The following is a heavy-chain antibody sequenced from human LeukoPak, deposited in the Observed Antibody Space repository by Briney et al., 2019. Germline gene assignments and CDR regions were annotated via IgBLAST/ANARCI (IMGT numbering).Heavy chain of an antibody. J-gene: IGHJ4*02. CDR3: AKLIAAAGPSTGG. Sequence: GRSLRLSCAASGFTFSSYGMHWVRQAPGKGLEWVAVISYDGSNKYYADSVKGRFTISRDNSKNTLYLQMNSLRAEDTAVYYCAKLIAAAGPSTGGWGQGTLVTVSS. V-gene: IGHV3-30*18. D-gene: IGHD6-13*01. CDR2: ISYDGSNK. CDR1: GFTFSSYG.